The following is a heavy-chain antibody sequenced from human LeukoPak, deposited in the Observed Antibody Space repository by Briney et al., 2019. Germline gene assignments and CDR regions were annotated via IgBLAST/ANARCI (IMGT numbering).Heavy chain of an antibody. D-gene: IGHD6-19*01. CDR1: GGSISSYY. V-gene: IGHV4-59*01. CDR2: IYYSGST. CDR3: ARHGSGWFSFDY. J-gene: IGHJ4*02. Sequence: SETLSLTCTVSGGSISSYYWSWIRQPPGKGLEWIGYIYYSGSTTYNPSLKSRVTISVDTSKNQFSLKLSSVTAADTAVYYCARHGSGWFSFDYWGQGTLVTVSS.